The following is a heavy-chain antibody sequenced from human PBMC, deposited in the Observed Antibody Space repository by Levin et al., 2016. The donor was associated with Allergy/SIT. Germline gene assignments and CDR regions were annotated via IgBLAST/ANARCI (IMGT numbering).Heavy chain of an antibody. CDR3: AREDRDSFWSGYYNPHYFDY. CDR2: IIPIFGTA. J-gene: IGHJ4*02. D-gene: IGHD3-3*01. V-gene: IGHV1-69*01. Sequence: WVRQAPGQGLEWMGGIIPIFGTANYAQKFQGRVTITADESTSTAYMELSSLRSEDTAVYYCAREDRDSFWSGYYNPHYFDYWGQGTLVTVSS.